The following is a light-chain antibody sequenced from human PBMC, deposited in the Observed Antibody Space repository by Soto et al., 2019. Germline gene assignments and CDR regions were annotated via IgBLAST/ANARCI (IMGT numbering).Light chain of an antibody. CDR2: AAS. Sequence: DIQMTQSPSTLSASVLDRVTITCRASQSIGNSLAWYQQIPGKPPKVLIHAASTLQSGIPSRFSGSGSGTEFSLTIRSLQTDDFATYYCQQYASDPLTFGGGTKVHI. CDR1: QSIGNS. J-gene: IGKJ4*01. CDR3: QQYASDPLT. V-gene: IGKV1-5*03.